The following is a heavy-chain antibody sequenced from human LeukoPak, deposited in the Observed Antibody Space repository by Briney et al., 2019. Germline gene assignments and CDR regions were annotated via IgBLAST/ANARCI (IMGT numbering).Heavy chain of an antibody. CDR2: IYTSGST. CDR1: GGSISSYY. D-gene: IGHD2-2*01. V-gene: IGHV4-4*07. J-gene: IGHJ5*02. CDR3: ARGVVRRGPDNWFDP. Sequence: SETLSLPCTVSGGSISSYYWSWIRQPAGKGLEWIGRIYTSGSTNYNPSLKSRVTMSVDTSKNQFSLKLSSVTAADTAVYYCARGVVRRGPDNWFDPWGQGTLVTVSS.